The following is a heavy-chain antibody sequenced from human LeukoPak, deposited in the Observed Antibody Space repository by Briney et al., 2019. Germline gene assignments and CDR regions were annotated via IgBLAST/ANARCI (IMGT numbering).Heavy chain of an antibody. CDR3: ARGGSSWSAFDI. V-gene: IGHV3-74*01. CDR2: INSDGSST. D-gene: IGHD6-13*01. Sequence: GGSLRLSCAASGFTFSSYWMHWVRQAPGKGLVWVSRINSDGSSTNYADAVKGRFTISRDNAKNTLYLQTDSLRAEDTAVYYCARGGSSWSAFDIWGQGTMVIVSS. CDR1: GFTFSSYW. J-gene: IGHJ3*02.